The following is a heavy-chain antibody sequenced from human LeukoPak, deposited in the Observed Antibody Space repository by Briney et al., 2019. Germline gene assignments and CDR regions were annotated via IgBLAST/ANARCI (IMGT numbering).Heavy chain of an antibody. J-gene: IGHJ4*02. CDR2: ISYDGSNK. V-gene: IGHV3-30-3*01. Sequence: GRSLRLSCAASGFTFSSYAMHWVRQAPGKGLEWVAVISYDGSNKYYADSVKGRFTISRDNSNNTLYLQMNGLRAEDTAVYYCARDASKSITMIGYWGQGTLVTVSS. CDR3: ARDASKSITMIGY. CDR1: GFTFSSYA. D-gene: IGHD3-22*01.